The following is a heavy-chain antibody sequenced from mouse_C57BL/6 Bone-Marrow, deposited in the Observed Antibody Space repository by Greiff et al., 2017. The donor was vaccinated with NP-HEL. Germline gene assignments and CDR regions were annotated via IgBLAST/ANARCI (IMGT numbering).Heavy chain of an antibody. J-gene: IGHJ1*03. CDR3: TSLIRYWYFEV. V-gene: IGHV14-4*01. CDR2: IDPENGDT. Sequence: VQLQQSGAELVRPGASVKLSCTASGFNIKDDYMHWVKQRPEQGLEWIGWIDPENGDTEYASKFQGKATITADTSSNTAYLQLSSLTSEDTAVYNCTSLIRYWYFEVWGTGTTVTVSS. CDR1: GFNIKDDY. D-gene: IGHD1-1*01.